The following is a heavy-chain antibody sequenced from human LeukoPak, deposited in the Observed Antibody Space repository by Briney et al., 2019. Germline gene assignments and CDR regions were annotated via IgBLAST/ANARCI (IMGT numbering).Heavy chain of an antibody. J-gene: IGHJ3*01. CDR3: ARRFCSSVSCYDDDAFDV. CDR2: ISGYNGKI. Sequence: GASVKVSCKASGHTFVSYGISWVRQAPGQGLEWMGWISGYNGKINYAQKFQGRVTMTTDTSTSTAYLELRSLTSEDTAVYYCARRFCSSVSCYDDDAFDVWGQGTSVTVSS. D-gene: IGHD2-2*01. V-gene: IGHV1-18*01. CDR1: GHTFVSYG.